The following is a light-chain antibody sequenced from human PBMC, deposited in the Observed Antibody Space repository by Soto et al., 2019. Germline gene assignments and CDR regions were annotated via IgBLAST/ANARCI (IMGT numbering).Light chain of an antibody. CDR3: QQRTSWPLT. CDR2: DAS. CDR1: QSVSSY. J-gene: IGKJ4*01. Sequence: EIVLTQSPATLSLSPGERATLSCRASQSVSSYLAWYQQKPGQAPRLLIYDASNRATGIPPRFSGSGSGTDFTLTISSLEPEDFAIYYCQQRTSWPLTVGGGTKVEI. V-gene: IGKV3-11*01.